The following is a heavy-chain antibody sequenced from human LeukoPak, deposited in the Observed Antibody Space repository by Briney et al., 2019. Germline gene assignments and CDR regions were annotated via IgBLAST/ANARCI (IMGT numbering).Heavy chain of an antibody. J-gene: IGHJ3*02. D-gene: IGHD4-11*01. CDR3: ARVSYSNYSYAFDI. CDR1: GGTFSSYA. V-gene: IGHV1-69*13. Sequence: ASVKVSCKASGGTFSSYAISWVRQAPGQGLEWMGRIIPIFGTANYAQKFQGRVTITADESTSTAYMELSSLRSEDTAVYYCARVSYSNYSYAFDIWGQGTMVTVSS. CDR2: IIPIFGTA.